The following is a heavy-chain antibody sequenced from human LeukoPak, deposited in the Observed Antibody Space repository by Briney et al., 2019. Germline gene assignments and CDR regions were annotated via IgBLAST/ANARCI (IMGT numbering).Heavy chain of an antibody. CDR2: ISSNGGST. D-gene: IGHD3-16*01. CDR3: ATALGVGFDY. J-gene: IGHJ4*02. V-gene: IGHV3-64*01. CDR1: GFPFSSYA. Sequence: GGPVRLSCGPSGFPFSSYAMQWVGRAPGRGVEYVSAISSNGGSTYYANSVKGRFTISRDNSKNTLYLHMGSLRAEDMAVYYGATALGVGFDYWGQGTLVTVSS.